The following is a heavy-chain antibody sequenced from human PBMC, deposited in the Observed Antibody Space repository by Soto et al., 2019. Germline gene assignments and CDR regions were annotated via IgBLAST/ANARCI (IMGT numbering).Heavy chain of an antibody. J-gene: IGHJ6*02. CDR2: IYDTGISGYTPST. Sequence: TSETLSPTCTVPDGSITSSYWSWIRRPPGKGLEWIAYIYDTGISGYTPSTSYNPSLKSRVTMSVDTSKSQFSLKLTSVTAADTAVYYCARGEDAFFYYGLDVWGQGITVTVSS. CDR1: DGSITSSY. V-gene: IGHV4-59*01. CDR3: ARGEDAFFYYGLDV.